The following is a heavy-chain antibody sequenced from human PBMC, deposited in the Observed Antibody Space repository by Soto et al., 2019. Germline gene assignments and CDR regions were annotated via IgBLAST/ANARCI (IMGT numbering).Heavy chain of an antibody. CDR1: GYSFTSYG. D-gene: IGHD6-13*01. J-gene: IGHJ4*02. CDR3: ASCSLLWIYSSSWPGDFDY. CDR2: ISAYNGNT. V-gene: IGHV1-18*01. Sequence: GASVKVSCKASGYSFTSYGISWVRQAPGQGLEWMGWISAYNGNTNYAQKLQGRVTMTTDTSTSTAYMELRSLRSDDTAVYYCASCSLLWIYSSSWPGDFDYWGQGTLVTVSS.